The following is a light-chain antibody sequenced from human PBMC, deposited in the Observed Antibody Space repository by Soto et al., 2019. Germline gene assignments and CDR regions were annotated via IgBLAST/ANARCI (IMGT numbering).Light chain of an antibody. CDR2: GAS. CDR1: QSVSSSY. Sequence: EFVLTQSPGTLSLSPWERATLSCRASQSVSSSYLAWYQHKPGQAPRLLIYGASTRATGIPARFSGSGSGTEFTLTISSLQSEDFAVYYCQQYNNWPVWTFGQGTKVDIK. CDR3: QQYNNWPVWT. V-gene: IGKV3-15*01. J-gene: IGKJ1*01.